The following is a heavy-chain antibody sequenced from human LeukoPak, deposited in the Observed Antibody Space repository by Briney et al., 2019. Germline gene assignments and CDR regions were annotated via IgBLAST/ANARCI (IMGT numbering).Heavy chain of an antibody. CDR2: IIPTFGTA. CDR1: GGTFSSYA. CDR3: ARGAAAGPPYYYYYMDV. J-gene: IGHJ6*03. V-gene: IGHV1-69*05. D-gene: IGHD6-13*01. Sequence: ASVKVSCKASGGTFSSYAISWVRQAPGQGLEWMGGIIPTFGTASYAQVFQGRVTITTDESTSTAYMELSSLRSEDTAVYYCARGAAAGPPYYYYYMDVWGKGTTVTVSS.